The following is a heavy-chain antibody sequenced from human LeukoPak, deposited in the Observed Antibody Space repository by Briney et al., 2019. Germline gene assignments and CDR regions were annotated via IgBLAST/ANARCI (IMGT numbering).Heavy chain of an antibody. CDR2: ISWNSGSI. CDR1: GFTFDDYA. D-gene: IGHD3-22*01. V-gene: IGHV3-9*01. J-gene: IGHJ2*01. Sequence: GRSLRLSCAVSGFTFDDYAMHWVRHAPGKGLEWVSGISWNSGSIGYADSVKGRFTISRDNAKNSLYLQMNSLRAEDTALYYCAKGGIVVVDWYFDLWGRGTLVTVSS. CDR3: AKGGIVVVDWYFDL.